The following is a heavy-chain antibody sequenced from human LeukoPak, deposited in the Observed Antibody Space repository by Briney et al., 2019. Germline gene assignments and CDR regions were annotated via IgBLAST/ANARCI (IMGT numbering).Heavy chain of an antibody. D-gene: IGHD1-26*01. CDR1: GFTFSSYA. V-gene: IGHV3-23*01. J-gene: IGHJ3*02. CDR3: ARADRGGTRRPFDI. CDR2: ISGSGGST. Sequence: QTGGSLRLSCTASGFTFSSYAMSWVRQAPGKGLEWVSAISGSGGSTYYADSVKGRFTISRDNSKNTLYLQMNSLRAEDTAVYYCARADRGGTRRPFDIWGQGTLVTVSS.